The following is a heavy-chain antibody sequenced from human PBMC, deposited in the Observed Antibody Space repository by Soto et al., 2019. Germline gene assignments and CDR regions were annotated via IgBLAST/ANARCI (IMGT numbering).Heavy chain of an antibody. J-gene: IGHJ6*01. CDR3: ATGGCSGGSCYVRTYYYYYGMDV. CDR1: GPSISSGDYY. CDR2: IYYSVST. Sequence: PSYTLSLKSSVAGPSISSGDYYWSWIRQPPGKGLERIGYIYYSVSTYYNPSLKSRVTIAVDTSKNQFSLKLSSVTAADTAVYYCATGGCSGGSCYVRTYYYYYGMDVWGQGTTVTVCS. V-gene: IGHV4-30-4*01. D-gene: IGHD2-15*01.